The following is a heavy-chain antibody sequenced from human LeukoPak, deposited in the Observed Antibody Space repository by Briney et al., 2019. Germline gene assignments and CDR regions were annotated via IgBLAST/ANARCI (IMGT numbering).Heavy chain of an antibody. J-gene: IGHJ6*02. CDR1: GGTFSSYA. Sequence: ASVTVSCKASGGTFSSYAISWVRQAPGQGLEWMGRIIPILGIANYAQKFQGRVTITADKSTSTAYMELSSLRSEDTAVYYCAGVSDSSSWYRDYYYYYYGMDVWGQGTTVTVSS. CDR3: AGVSDSSSWYRDYYYYYYGMDV. D-gene: IGHD6-13*01. CDR2: IIPILGIA. V-gene: IGHV1-69*04.